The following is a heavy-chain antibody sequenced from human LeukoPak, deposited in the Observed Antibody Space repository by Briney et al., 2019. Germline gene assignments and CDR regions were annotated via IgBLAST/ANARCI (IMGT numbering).Heavy chain of an antibody. CDR3: ARFGPVYDSSGYYYYYYYMDV. Sequence: SETLSLTCAVYGGSFSGYHWSWIRQPPGKGLEWIGEINHSGSTNYNPSLKSRVTISVDTSKNQFSLKLSSVTAADTAVYYCARFGPVYDSSGYYYYYYYMDVWGKGTTVTVSS. V-gene: IGHV4-34*01. CDR2: INHSGST. J-gene: IGHJ6*03. CDR1: GGSFSGYH. D-gene: IGHD3-22*01.